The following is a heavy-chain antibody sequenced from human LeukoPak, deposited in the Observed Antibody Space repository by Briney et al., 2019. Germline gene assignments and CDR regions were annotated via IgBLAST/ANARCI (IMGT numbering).Heavy chain of an antibody. D-gene: IGHD1-26*01. CDR2: ISWNSGSI. CDR3: AKVRNKWEPLGVDAFDI. J-gene: IGHJ3*02. Sequence: GGSLRLSCAASGFTFDDYAMHWVRQAPGKGLEGVSGISWNSGSIGYADSVKGRFTISRDNAKNSLYLQMNSLRAEDTALYYCAKVRNKWEPLGVDAFDIWGQGTMVTVSS. CDR1: GFTFDDYA. V-gene: IGHV3-9*01.